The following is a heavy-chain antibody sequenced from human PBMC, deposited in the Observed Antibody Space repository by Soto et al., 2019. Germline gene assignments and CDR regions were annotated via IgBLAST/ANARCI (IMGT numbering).Heavy chain of an antibody. CDR1: GGSFSGYY. D-gene: IGHD6-25*01. J-gene: IGHJ5*02. Sequence: SETLSLTCAVYGGSFSGYYWSWIRQPPGKGLEWIGEINHSGSTNYNPSLKSRVTISVDTSKNQFSLKLSYVTAADTAVYYCARPHGGSSGWDNWFDPWGQGTLVTVSS. V-gene: IGHV4-34*01. CDR3: ARPHGGSSGWDNWFDP. CDR2: INHSGST.